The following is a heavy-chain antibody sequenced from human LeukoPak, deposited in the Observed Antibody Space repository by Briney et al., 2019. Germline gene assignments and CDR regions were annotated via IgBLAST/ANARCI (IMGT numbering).Heavy chain of an antibody. CDR2: FDPEDGET. J-gene: IGHJ4*02. D-gene: IGHD6-13*01. Sequence: ASVKVSCKVSGYTLTELSMHWVRQAPGKGLEWMGGFDPEDGETIYAQRFQGRVTMTEDTSTDTAYMELSSLRSEDTAVYYCATDPLAAAALFALDYWGQGTLVTVSS. CDR1: GYTLTELS. CDR3: ATDPLAAAALFALDY. V-gene: IGHV1-24*01.